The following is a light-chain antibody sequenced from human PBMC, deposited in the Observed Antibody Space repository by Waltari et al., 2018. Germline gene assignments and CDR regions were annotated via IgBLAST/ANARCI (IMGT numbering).Light chain of an antibody. CDR1: SSNLGSGHG. Sequence: QPLLTQPPSASGAQEQTVTVPRTGRSSNLGSGHGAHWYQWLPGTAPNLLFYNYEGRLSGVPDRFSVALSGSSASLAISGLQAEDEAMYYCHSYDNSVSGRVFGGGTKVTVV. CDR2: NYE. V-gene: IGLV1-40*01. J-gene: IGLJ3*02. CDR3: HSYDNSVSGRV.